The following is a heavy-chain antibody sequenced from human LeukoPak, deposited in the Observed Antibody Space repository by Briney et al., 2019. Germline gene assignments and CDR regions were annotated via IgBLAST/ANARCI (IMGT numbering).Heavy chain of an antibody. Sequence: SVKVSCKASGGTFSSYAIGWVRQAPGQGLEWMGRIIPIFGIANYAQKFQGRVTITADKSTSTAYMELSSLRSEDTAVYYCARPSFGNYGMDVWGQGTTVTVSS. CDR2: IIPIFGIA. CDR1: GGTFSSYA. V-gene: IGHV1-69*04. D-gene: IGHD3-10*01. J-gene: IGHJ6*02. CDR3: ARPSFGNYGMDV.